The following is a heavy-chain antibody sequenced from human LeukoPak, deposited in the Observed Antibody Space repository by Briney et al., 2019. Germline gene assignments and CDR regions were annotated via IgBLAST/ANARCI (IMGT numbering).Heavy chain of an antibody. CDR3: AKLLAVAATWDAFDI. V-gene: IGHV3-23*01. CDR1: GFTFSSYP. Sequence: GGTLRLSCAASGFTFSSYPMTWVRQAPGKGLEWVSAISGSGSSTYYADSVKGRFTISRDNSKNTLYLQMNSLRAGDTAVYYCAKLLAVAATWDAFDIWGQGTMVTVSS. J-gene: IGHJ3*02. CDR2: ISGSGSST. D-gene: IGHD6-19*01.